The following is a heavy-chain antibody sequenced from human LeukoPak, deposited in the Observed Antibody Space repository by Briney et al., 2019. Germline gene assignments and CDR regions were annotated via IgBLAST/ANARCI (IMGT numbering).Heavy chain of an antibody. CDR1: GGSFSGYY. D-gene: IGHD6-19*01. Sequence: NPSETLSLTCAVYGGSFSGYYWSWIRQPPGKGLEWIGEINHSGSTNYNPSLKSRVTISVDTSKNQLSLKLSSVTAADTAVYYCARSRLGQWLAPSFDYWGQGTLVTVSS. J-gene: IGHJ4*02. CDR2: INHSGST. CDR3: ARSRLGQWLAPSFDY. V-gene: IGHV4-34*01.